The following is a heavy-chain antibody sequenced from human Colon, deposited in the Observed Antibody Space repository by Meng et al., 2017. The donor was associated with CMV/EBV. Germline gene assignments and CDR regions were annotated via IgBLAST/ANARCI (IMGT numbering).Heavy chain of an antibody. D-gene: IGHD6-19*01. Sequence: GGSRSYYWSWIRQPPGKGLEWIGSISYSGSTDYKPSLKSRVTISGDTSKNQFSLSLSSVTAADTAVYFCARTKREQWLGIVTLYFDLWGRGTLVTVSS. CDR3: ARTKREQWLGIVTLYFDL. CDR1: GGSRSYY. CDR2: ISYSGST. V-gene: IGHV4-59*01. J-gene: IGHJ2*01.